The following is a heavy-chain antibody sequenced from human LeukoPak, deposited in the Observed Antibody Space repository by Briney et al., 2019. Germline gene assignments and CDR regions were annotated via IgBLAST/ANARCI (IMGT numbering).Heavy chain of an antibody. V-gene: IGHV4-61*02. CDR3: ARTSVGATVNYYYYYMDV. D-gene: IGHD1-26*01. Sequence: SETLSLTCTVSGGSISSGSYYWSWIRQPAGKGLEWIGRIYTSGSTNYNPSLKSRVTISVDTSKNQFSLKLSSVTAADTAVYYCARTSVGATVNYYYYYMDVWGKGTTVTVSS. J-gene: IGHJ6*03. CDR2: IYTSGST. CDR1: GGSISSGSYY.